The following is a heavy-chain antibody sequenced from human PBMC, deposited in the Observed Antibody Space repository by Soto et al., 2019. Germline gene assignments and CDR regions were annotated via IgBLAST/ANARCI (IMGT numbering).Heavy chain of an antibody. CDR3: AKDPNLFHDFGDFYYYYYTDV. Sequence: GGSLRLSCAASGFTFSSYAMSWVRQAPGKGLEWVSAISGSGGSTYYADSVKGRFTISRDNSKNTLYLQMNSLRAEDTAVYYCAKDPNLFHDFGDFYYYYYTDVCGKGTTVTGSS. J-gene: IGHJ6*03. D-gene: IGHD4-17*01. CDR2: ISGSGGST. CDR1: GFTFSSYA. V-gene: IGHV3-23*01.